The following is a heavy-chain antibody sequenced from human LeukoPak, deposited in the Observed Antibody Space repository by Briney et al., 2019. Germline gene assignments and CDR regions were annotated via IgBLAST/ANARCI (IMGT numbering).Heavy chain of an antibody. J-gene: IGHJ4*02. V-gene: IGHV3-7*01. Sequence: GGSLRLSCAASGFTFSSYWMSWLRQAPGKGLEWVANIKQDGSEKYYVDSVKGRFTISRDNAKNSLYLQMNSLRAEDTAVYYCARDPDSSSWTGEGHFDYWGQGTLVTVSS. CDR1: GFTFSSYW. D-gene: IGHD6-13*01. CDR3: ARDPDSSSWTGEGHFDY. CDR2: IKQDGSEK.